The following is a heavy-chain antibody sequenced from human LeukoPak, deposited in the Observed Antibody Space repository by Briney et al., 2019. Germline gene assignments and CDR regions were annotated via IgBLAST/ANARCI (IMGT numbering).Heavy chain of an antibody. CDR2: ISAGGTNT. V-gene: IGHV3-23*01. Sequence: GGSLRLSCAASAFTFSSHAMSWVRQTPRKGLEWVSGISAGGTNTHYADSVKGRFTISRDNSKNTLYLQMNSLIAEDTAVYYCAKKSYPYCSGGSCYSGVTRGYYFDYWGQGTLVTVSS. CDR1: AFTFSSHA. J-gene: IGHJ4*02. D-gene: IGHD2-15*01. CDR3: AKKSYPYCSGGSCYSGVTRGYYFDY.